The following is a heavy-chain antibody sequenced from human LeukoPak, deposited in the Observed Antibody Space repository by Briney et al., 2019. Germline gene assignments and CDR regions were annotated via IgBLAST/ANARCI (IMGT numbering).Heavy chain of an antibody. CDR2: IKRDGSEK. D-gene: IGHD2-15*01. CDR3: ARRDIGDY. V-gene: IGHV3-7*03. CDR1: GFTFSDYW. Sequence: PGGSLRLSCVGSGFTFSDYWMTWVRQAPGKGLEWVANIKRDGSEKYYVDSVKGRFTIPRDNAKNSVYLQMNSLRAEDTAMYYCARRDIGDYWGQGTLVTVSS. J-gene: IGHJ4*02.